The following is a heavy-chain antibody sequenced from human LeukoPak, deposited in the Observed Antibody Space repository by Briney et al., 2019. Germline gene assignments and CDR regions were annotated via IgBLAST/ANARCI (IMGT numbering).Heavy chain of an antibody. CDR1: GFTLDDYA. V-gene: IGHV3-9*03. CDR2: ISWNSGSI. J-gene: IGHJ4*02. D-gene: IGHD6-19*01. Sequence: PGGSLRLSCAASGFTLDDYAMHWVRQAPGKGLEWVSGISWNSGSIGYADSVKGRFTISRDNAKNSLYLQMNSLRAEDMALYYCAKDNRAVAGTGGFDYWGQGTLVTVSS. CDR3: AKDNRAVAGTGGFDY.